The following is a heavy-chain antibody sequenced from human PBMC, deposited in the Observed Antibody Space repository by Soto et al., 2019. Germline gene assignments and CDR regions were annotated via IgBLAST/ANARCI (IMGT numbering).Heavy chain of an antibody. D-gene: IGHD3-9*01. Sequence: QVQLVQSGAEVKKPGSSVKVSCKASGGTCSSNAISWVRQAPGQGLEWMGGIIPIYASPNYAQNFQGRVTVTADKATSTAYLELSRLKFADSAIYYCAVTVTGSRSPLAHWGRGTLVIVSS. CDR1: GGTCSSNA. J-gene: IGHJ4*02. CDR2: IIPIYASP. V-gene: IGHV1-69*06. CDR3: AVTVTGSRSPLAH.